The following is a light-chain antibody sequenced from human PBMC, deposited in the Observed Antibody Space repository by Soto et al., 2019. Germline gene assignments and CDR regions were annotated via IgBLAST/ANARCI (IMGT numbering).Light chain of an antibody. CDR1: SSDVGGYSY. V-gene: IGLV2-14*01. CDR3: APYTTSSTYV. CDR2: DVS. J-gene: IGLJ1*01. Sequence: HSALTQPASLSRSPGPSISISFTGTSSDVGGYSYVSWYQQQPGKAPKLVISDVSNRPSGVSDRFSGSKSGNTASLTISGLQTEDEADYYCAPYTTSSTYVFGTGT.